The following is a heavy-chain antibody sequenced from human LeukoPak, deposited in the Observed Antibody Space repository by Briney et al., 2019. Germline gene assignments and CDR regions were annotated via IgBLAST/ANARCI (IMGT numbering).Heavy chain of an antibody. Sequence: GGSLRLSCAASGFTFSSYAMIWVRQARGRGLEWVSAISGSGDSTYYADSVKGRFTISRDNSKNTLYLQMNSLRAEDTAVYYCAKDKTAPTVTTMDYWGQGTLVTVSS. V-gene: IGHV3-23*01. CDR1: GFTFSSYA. J-gene: IGHJ4*02. CDR2: ISGSGDST. D-gene: IGHD4-17*01. CDR3: AKDKTAPTVTTMDY.